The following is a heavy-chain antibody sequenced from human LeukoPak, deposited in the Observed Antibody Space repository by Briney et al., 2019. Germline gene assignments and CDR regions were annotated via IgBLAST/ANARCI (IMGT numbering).Heavy chain of an antibody. D-gene: IGHD3-22*01. CDR1: GFTFSSYA. Sequence: GGSLRLSCSSSGFTFSSYAMHWFRQAPGKGLEYVSAISSNGGSTYYADSVKGRFTISRDNSKNTLYLQMSSLRAEYTAVYYCVREHYDSSGYYHSPYYFDYWGQRPLVTVSS. CDR3: VREHYDSSGYYHSPYYFDY. J-gene: IGHJ4*02. CDR2: ISSNGGST. V-gene: IGHV3-64D*06.